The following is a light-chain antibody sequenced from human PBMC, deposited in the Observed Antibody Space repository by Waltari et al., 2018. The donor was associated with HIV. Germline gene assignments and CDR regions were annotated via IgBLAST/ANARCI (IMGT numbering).Light chain of an antibody. CDR3: QSADSSGTYV. V-gene: IGLV3-25*03. CDR2: KDS. Sequence: SYALTQPPSVSVSPGQTARITCSGDALPKQYASWYQQKPGQAPVLVIYKDSERPSGIPERFSGSSSGTTVTLTISGVQAEDEADYYCQSADSSGTYVFGTGTKVTVL. CDR1: ALPKQY. J-gene: IGLJ1*01.